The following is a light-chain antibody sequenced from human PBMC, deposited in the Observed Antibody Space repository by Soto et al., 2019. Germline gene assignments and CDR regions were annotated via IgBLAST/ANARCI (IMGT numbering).Light chain of an antibody. J-gene: IGLJ3*02. Sequence: QTVVTQEPSFSVSPGGTVTLTCGLSSGSVSTSYYASRYQQTPGQDPRTLIYSTNTRSSWVPDRFSGSILGNKAALTSTGAQADDESDYYCVLYMGSGISVFGGGTKVTVL. CDR3: VLYMGSGISV. CDR1: SGSVSTSYY. CDR2: STN. V-gene: IGLV8-61*01.